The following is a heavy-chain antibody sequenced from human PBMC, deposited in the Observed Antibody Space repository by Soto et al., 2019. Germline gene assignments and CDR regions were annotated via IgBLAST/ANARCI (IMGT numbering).Heavy chain of an antibody. CDR3: ERLTYSYDSSWYPSGMDV. J-gene: IGHJ6*02. CDR2: IDPSDSYT. Sequence: PGESLKISFNGSGYSFTSYWISWVRQMPGKVLELMGRIDPSDSYTNYSPSFQGHVTISAEKSISTAYLQWRSLKASDTAMYYCERLTYSYDSSWYPSGMDVWGQGNTVTVSS. CDR1: GYSFTSYW. V-gene: IGHV5-10-1*01. D-gene: IGHD3-22*01.